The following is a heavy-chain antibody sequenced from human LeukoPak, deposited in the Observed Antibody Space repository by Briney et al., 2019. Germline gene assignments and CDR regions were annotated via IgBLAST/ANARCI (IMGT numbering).Heavy chain of an antibody. Sequence: ASVKVSCKASGYTFTSYYIHWVRQAPGQGLEWMGWINPNSGDTNYAQKFQGRVTMTRDTSISTAYMELYSLRSDDTAVYHCARVFRGNGWHFDYWGQGTLVTVSS. J-gene: IGHJ4*02. V-gene: IGHV1-2*02. D-gene: IGHD4-23*01. CDR1: GYTFTSYY. CDR2: INPNSGDT. CDR3: ARVFRGNGWHFDY.